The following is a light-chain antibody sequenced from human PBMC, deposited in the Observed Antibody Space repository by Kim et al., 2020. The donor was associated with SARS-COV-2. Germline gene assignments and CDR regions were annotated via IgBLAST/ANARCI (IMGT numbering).Light chain of an antibody. CDR2: NAS. Sequence: EIVMTQSPATLSVSPGERATLSCRASQSISRNLAWYQQKPGQAPRLLIYNASTRTTGIPARFSGGVSGTEFTLTISSLQSEDFAVYYCQQYNNWPPSWTFGQGTKVDIK. CDR1: QSISRN. V-gene: IGKV3-15*01. J-gene: IGKJ1*01. CDR3: QQYNNWPPSWT.